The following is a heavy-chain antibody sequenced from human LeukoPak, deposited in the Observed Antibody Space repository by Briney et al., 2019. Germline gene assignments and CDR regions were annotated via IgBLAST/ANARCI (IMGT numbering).Heavy chain of an antibody. Sequence: GGSLRLSCAASGFTVSSNYTSWVRQAPGKGLEWVSVIYSGGSTYYADSVKGRFTISRDNSKNTLYLQMNSLRAEDTAVYYCARLENIVGAPYFDYWGQGTLVTVSS. CDR1: GFTVSSNY. V-gene: IGHV3-53*01. D-gene: IGHD1-26*01. CDR3: ARLENIVGAPYFDY. J-gene: IGHJ4*02. CDR2: IYSGGST.